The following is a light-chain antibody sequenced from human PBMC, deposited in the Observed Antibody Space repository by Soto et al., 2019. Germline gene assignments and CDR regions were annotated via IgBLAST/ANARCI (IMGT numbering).Light chain of an antibody. CDR1: QSVSSSY. J-gene: IGKJ1*01. CDR2: GAS. V-gene: IGKV3-20*01. CDR3: QQYGSSPWT. Sequence: EIVLTQSPGTLFLSPGDRATLSCRASQSVSSSYLAWYKQKLGQAPRVXSYGASSRATGIPDRFSGSGSGTEFTLTISRLEPEDFEVYYCQQYGSSPWTFGQGTKVDIK.